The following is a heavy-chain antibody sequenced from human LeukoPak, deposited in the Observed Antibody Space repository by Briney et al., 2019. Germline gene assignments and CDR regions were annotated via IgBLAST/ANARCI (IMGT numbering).Heavy chain of an antibody. CDR2: ISGSGGST. CDR3: AKDYFPTGTTGYFDY. J-gene: IGHJ4*02. D-gene: IGHD1-1*01. CDR1: GFTFSSYA. V-gene: IGHV3-23*01. Sequence: GGSLRLSCAASGFTFSSYAMSWVRQAPGKGLEWVSAISGSGGSTYYPDSVKGRFTISRDNSKNTLYLQMNSLRAEDTAVYYCAKDYFPTGTTGYFDYWGQGTLVTVSS.